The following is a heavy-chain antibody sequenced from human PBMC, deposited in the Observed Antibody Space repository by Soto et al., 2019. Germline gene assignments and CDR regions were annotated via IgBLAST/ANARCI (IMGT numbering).Heavy chain of an antibody. V-gene: IGHV7-4-1*01. CDR2: INTNTGNP. D-gene: IGHD6-6*01. J-gene: IGHJ4*02. CDR1: GYTFTSYA. Sequence: ASVKVSCKASGYTFTSYAMNWVRQAPGQGLEWMGWINTNTGNPTYAQGFTGRFVFSLDTSVSTAYLQICSLKAEDTAVYYCARSSIAARPARWIDYWGQGTLVTVS. CDR3: ARSSIAARPARWIDY.